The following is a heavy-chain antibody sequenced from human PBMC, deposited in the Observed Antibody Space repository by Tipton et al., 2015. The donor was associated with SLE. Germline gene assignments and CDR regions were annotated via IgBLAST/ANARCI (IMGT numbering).Heavy chain of an antibody. Sequence: ISGKGLEWMGIIYPGDSDTRYSPSFQGQVTISADKSISTAYLQWSSLKASDTAMYYCARHWGVSSSWYLDWGQGTLVTVSS. CDR2: IYPGDSDT. CDR3: ARHWGVSSSWYLD. V-gene: IGHV5-51*01. D-gene: IGHD6-13*01. J-gene: IGHJ4*02.